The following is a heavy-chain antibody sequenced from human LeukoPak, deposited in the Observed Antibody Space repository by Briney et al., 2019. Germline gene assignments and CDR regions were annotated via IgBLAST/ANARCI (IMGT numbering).Heavy chain of an antibody. CDR1: GYTFTSYY. CDR3: ASTGYSSGWFDY. D-gene: IGHD6-19*01. J-gene: IGHJ4*02. CDR2: INPSGGST. V-gene: IGHV1-46*01. Sequence: ASVKVSCKASGYTFTSYYMHWVRQAPGQGLEWMGIINPSGGSTSYAQKFQGRVAMTRDTSTSTVYMELSSLRSEDTAVYYCASTGYSSGWFDYWGQGTLVTVSS.